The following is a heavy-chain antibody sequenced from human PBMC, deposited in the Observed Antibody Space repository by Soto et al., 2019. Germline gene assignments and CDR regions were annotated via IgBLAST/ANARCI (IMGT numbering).Heavy chain of an antibody. CDR2: ISGSGGST. J-gene: IGHJ5*02. Sequence: GGSLRLSCAASGFTFSSYAMSWVRQAPGKGLEWVSAISGSGGSTYYADSVKGRFTISRDNSKNTLYLQMNSLRAEDTAVYYCAKDTDTMIVVVTFNWFDPWGQGTLVTVSS. V-gene: IGHV3-23*01. CDR1: GFTFSSYA. D-gene: IGHD3-22*01. CDR3: AKDTDTMIVVVTFNWFDP.